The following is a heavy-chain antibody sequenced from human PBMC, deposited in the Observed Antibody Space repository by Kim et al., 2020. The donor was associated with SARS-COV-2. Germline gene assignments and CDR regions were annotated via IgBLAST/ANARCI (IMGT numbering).Heavy chain of an antibody. CDR2: ISGAGVTT. J-gene: IGHJ5*02. V-gene: IGHV3-23*01. D-gene: IGHD2-8*01. Sequence: GGSLRLSCAASGFPLRDYAMNWVRQAPGKGLEWVSAISGAGVTTYYADSVKGRFTISRDNSRNTVSLQMNSLRVEDTAVYYCAIIPNYANYPNWFDPWGQGTRDTVSS. CDR3: AIIPNYANYPNWFDP. CDR1: GFPLRDYA.